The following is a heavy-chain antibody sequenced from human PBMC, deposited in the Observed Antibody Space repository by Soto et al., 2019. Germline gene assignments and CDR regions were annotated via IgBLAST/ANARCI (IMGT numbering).Heavy chain of an antibody. CDR1: GFTVSSNY. J-gene: IGHJ4*02. V-gene: IGHV3-53*01. D-gene: IGHD6-19*01. CDR2: IYSGGST. CDR3: ASSTEQWLARALDY. Sequence: PGGSLRLSCAASGFTVSSNYMSWVRQAPGKGLEWVSVIYSGGSTYYADSVKGRFTISRDNSKNTLYLQMNSLRAEDTAVYYCASSTEQWLARALDYWGQGTLVTVSS.